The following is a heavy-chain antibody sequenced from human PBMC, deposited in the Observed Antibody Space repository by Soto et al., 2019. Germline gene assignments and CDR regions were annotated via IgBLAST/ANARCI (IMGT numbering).Heavy chain of an antibody. J-gene: IGHJ4*02. CDR3: ERVLWLGELLSNPPDY. D-gene: IGHD3-10*01. Sequence: QVQLVESGGGVVQPGRSLRLSCAASGFTFSSYAMHWVRQAPGKGLEWVAVISYDGSKKYYADSVNVRFTISRDNSKNTMYMQMNRMRAEDTAVYYCERVLWLGELLSNPPDYWGQGTLVTVSS. CDR1: GFTFSSYA. CDR2: ISYDGSKK. V-gene: IGHV3-30-3*01.